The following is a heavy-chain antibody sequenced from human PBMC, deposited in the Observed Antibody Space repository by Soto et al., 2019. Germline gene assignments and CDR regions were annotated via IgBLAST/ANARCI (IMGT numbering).Heavy chain of an antibody. J-gene: IGHJ6*02. Sequence: QVQLQESGPGLVKPSQTLSLTCTVSGGSISSGDYYWSWIRQPPGKGLEWIGYVYYSGSTYYNPSLKSRVTLSVDTSKNQFALKRSSVTAADTAVYDCAGAITWVRGGQAHYYYYGMDVWGQGTTVTVSS. CDR2: VYYSGST. V-gene: IGHV4-30-4*01. CDR1: GGSISSGDYY. D-gene: IGHD3-10*01. CDR3: AGAITWVRGGQAHYYYYGMDV.